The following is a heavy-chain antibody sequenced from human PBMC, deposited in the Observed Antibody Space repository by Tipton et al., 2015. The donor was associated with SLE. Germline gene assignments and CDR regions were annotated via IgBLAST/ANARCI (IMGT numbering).Heavy chain of an antibody. CDR2: INYIAGS. Sequence: TLSLTCSVSGDSIRSSSDYWGWIRQPPGKRLEWIGSINYIAGSYYNPSLKSRVTIPADTSNNQFSLNLRSVTAADTGVFYCARLSMAAAGADYWGQGTLVTVSS. J-gene: IGHJ4*02. D-gene: IGHD6-13*01. CDR1: GDSIRSSSDY. V-gene: IGHV4-39*01. CDR3: ARLSMAAAGADY.